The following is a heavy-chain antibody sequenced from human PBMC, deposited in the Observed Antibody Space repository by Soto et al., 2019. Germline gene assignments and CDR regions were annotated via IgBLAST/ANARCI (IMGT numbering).Heavy chain of an antibody. V-gene: IGHV4-39*01. CDR2: IHHSGST. Sequence: SETLSLTFTVSGDSISGSSYHWGWIRQPPGKGLEWIGSIHHSGSTYYNPSLRSRATISVDPSKNQFSLNLRSVTATDTAVFYCARHGHSSGWFFFDSWGQGTLVTVSS. CDR3: ARHGHSSGWFFFDS. CDR1: GDSISGSSYH. J-gene: IGHJ4*02. D-gene: IGHD6-19*01.